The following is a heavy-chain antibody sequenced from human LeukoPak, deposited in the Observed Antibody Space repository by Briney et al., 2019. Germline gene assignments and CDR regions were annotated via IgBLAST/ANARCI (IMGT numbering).Heavy chain of an antibody. CDR1: GGSISRSNW. D-gene: IGHD3-22*01. CDR3: ARATFYYDGSGYRTFDS. CDR2: IFHSGST. Sequence: SGTLSHTCAVSGGSISRSNWWTWVRQFPGKGLEWIGEIFHSGSTNHNPSLKSRVIISVDKSKNQISLKLSSVTAADTAVYYCARATFYYDGSGYRTFDSWGQGTLVTVSS. J-gene: IGHJ4*02. V-gene: IGHV4-4*02.